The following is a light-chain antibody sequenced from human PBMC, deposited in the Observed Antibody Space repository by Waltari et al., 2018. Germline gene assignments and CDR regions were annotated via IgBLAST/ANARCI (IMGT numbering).Light chain of an antibody. CDR2: GAS. CDR1: QSVSSN. CDR3: QQYNNWPRR. V-gene: IGKV3-15*01. Sequence: ILMTQSPATLSASPGERDTLPCRASQSVSSNLAWYQQKHGQAPRLLSYGASTRATGIPARVRGSGSGTEFTLTISSRQSEDFAVYYCQQYNNWPRRFGQGTKVEIK. J-gene: IGKJ1*01.